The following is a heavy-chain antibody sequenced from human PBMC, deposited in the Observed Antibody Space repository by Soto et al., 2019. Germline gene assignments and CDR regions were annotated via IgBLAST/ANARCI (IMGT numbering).Heavy chain of an antibody. CDR2: ISSSSSYI. CDR3: ARAVDNNGFDP. J-gene: IGHJ5*02. Sequence: PGGSLRLSCAASGFTFSSYSMNWARQAPGKGLEWVSSISSSSSYIYYADSVKGRFTISRDNAKNSLYLQMNSLRAEDTAVYYCARAVDNNGFDPWGQGTRVTVSS. V-gene: IGHV3-21*01. CDR1: GFTFSSYS. D-gene: IGHD5-12*01.